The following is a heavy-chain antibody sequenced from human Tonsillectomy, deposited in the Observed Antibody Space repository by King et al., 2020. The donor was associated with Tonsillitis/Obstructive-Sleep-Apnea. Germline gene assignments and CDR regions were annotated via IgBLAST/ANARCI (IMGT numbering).Heavy chain of an antibody. CDR1: GGSFSDYC. CDR3: AGTLKLNGSGSYYYMDV. V-gene: IGHV4-34*01. Sequence: VQLQQWGAGLLKPSETLSLTCAVYGGSFSDYCWAWIRHPPGKGLEWIGEIDHSGRTNYNSSLKSRVTISVDTSKNQFYLKLRSLTAADTAVYYFAGTLKLNGSGSYYYMDVWGKGTTVTVSS. CDR2: IDHSGRT. D-gene: IGHD3-10*01. J-gene: IGHJ6*03.